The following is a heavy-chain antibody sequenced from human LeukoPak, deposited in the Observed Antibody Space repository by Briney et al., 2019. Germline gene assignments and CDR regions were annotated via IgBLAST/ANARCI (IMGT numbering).Heavy chain of an antibody. Sequence: TSETLSLTCNVSGVSISRGGYYWSWIRQHPGKGLEWIGYINHSGGTSYSPSLKTRVTISADTSQSLFSLRLNSVTAADTAVYYCARSLIAGAARILIWGQGTLVTVSS. CDR3: ARSLIAGAARILI. CDR1: GVSISRGGYY. V-gene: IGHV4-31*03. D-gene: IGHD6-6*01. J-gene: IGHJ4*02. CDR2: INHSGGT.